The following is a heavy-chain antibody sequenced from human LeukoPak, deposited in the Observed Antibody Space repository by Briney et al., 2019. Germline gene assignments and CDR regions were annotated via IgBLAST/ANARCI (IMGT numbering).Heavy chain of an antibody. V-gene: IGHV4-59*08. D-gene: IGHD5-24*01. CDR3: ARLEEMPTIASAFDI. CDR1: GGSISTYS. CDR2: IFSGGST. J-gene: IGHJ3*02. Sequence: SETLSLTCTVSGGSISTYSWSWIRQPPGKGLEWIGYIFSGGSTNSNPSLKSRVTISVDTSKNHLSLKLSSVTAADTAVYYCARLEEMPTIASAFDIWGQGTVVTVSS.